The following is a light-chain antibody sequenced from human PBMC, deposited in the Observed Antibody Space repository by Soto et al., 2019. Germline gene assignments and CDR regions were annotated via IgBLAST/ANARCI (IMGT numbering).Light chain of an antibody. CDR1: QSVSSN. CDR2: GAS. J-gene: IGKJ1*01. CDR3: QQYNNWPPRT. V-gene: IGKV3-15*01. Sequence: EIVMTQYPATLSVSPGERATLSCRASQSVSSNLAWYQQKPGQAPRLLIYGASTRATGIPARFSGSGSGTEFTLTISSLQSEDFAVYYCQQYNNWPPRTFGQGTKVDIK.